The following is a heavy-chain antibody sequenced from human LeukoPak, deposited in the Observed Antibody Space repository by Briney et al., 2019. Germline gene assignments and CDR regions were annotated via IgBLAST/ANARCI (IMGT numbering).Heavy chain of an antibody. J-gene: IGHJ4*02. CDR2: IYHSGST. Sequence: SETLSLTCAVSGYSLSSGYYWGWIRPPPGKGLEWIGSIYHSGSTYYNPSLKSRVTISVDTSKNQFSLKLSSVTATDAAIYYCERERSSSSDYWGQGTLVTVSS. D-gene: IGHD6-6*01. CDR3: ERERSSSSDY. V-gene: IGHV4-38-2*02. CDR1: GYSLSSGYY.